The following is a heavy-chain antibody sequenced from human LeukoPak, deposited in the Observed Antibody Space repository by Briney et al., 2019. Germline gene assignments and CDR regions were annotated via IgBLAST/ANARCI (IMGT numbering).Heavy chain of an antibody. D-gene: IGHD6-13*01. CDR1: GGSISNYY. J-gene: IGHJ4*02. CDR2: IYYSGTN. CDR3: ARGVYIAAAQYGY. V-gene: IGHV4-59*01. Sequence: PSETLSLTCTVSGGSISNYYWSWIRQPPGKGLEWIGYIYYSGTNNYNPSLKSRVTISVDTSKNQFSLKLTSVTAADTAVYYCARGVYIAAAQYGYWGQGTLVTVSS.